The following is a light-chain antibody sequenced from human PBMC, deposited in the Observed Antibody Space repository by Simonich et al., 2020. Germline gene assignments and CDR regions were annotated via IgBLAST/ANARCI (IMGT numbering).Light chain of an antibody. V-gene: IGKV1-39*01. CDR1: QSISSY. Sequence: IRMTQSPSSLSASVGDRVTITCRASQSISSYLNWYQQKPGKAPKLLIYAASSLQSGVPSRFSGSGSGTDFTLTISSLQPEYFATYYCQQSYSTPWTFGQGTKVEIK. CDR2: AAS. CDR3: QQSYSTPWT. J-gene: IGKJ1*01.